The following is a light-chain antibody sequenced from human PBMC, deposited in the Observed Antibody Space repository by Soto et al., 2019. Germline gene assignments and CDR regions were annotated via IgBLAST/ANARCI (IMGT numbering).Light chain of an antibody. J-gene: IGLJ1*01. Sequence: QSVLTQPPSASGFPGQSVTISCTGTSSDVGYYDYVSWYQQHPGKAPKLVIYEVTTRPSGVPDRVSASKSGNTASLTVSGLRAEDEADYYCSSYAGSNNFVFGSGTKLTVL. CDR3: SSYAGSNNFV. CDR1: SSDVGYYDY. CDR2: EVT. V-gene: IGLV2-8*01.